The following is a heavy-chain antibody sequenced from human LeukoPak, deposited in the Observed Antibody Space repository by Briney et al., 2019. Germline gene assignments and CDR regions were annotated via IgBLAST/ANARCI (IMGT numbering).Heavy chain of an antibody. CDR1: GGSISSYY. J-gene: IGHJ5*02. V-gene: IGHV4-4*07. D-gene: IGHD2-2*01. Sequence: SETLSLTCTVSGGSISSYYWSWIRQPAGKGLEWIGRIYTSGSTNYNPSLKSRVTMSVDTSKNQFSLKLSSVTAADTAVYYCARVSESCSSTSCYLNWFDPWGQETLVTVSS. CDR3: ARVSESCSSTSCYLNWFDP. CDR2: IYTSGST.